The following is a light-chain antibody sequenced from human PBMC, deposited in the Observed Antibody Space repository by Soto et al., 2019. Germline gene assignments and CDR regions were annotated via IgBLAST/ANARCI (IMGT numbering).Light chain of an antibody. V-gene: IGLV2-14*01. CDR2: DVS. CDR1: SSDVGGYNY. CDR3: SSYSCSSTLV. J-gene: IGLJ3*02. Sequence: QSALTQPASVSGSPGQSITISCTGTSSDVGGYNYVSWYQQHPGKAPKLMIYDVSNRPSGISNRFSGSKSGNTASLTISGLQAADEADYYCSSYSCSSTLVFGGGTKLTVL.